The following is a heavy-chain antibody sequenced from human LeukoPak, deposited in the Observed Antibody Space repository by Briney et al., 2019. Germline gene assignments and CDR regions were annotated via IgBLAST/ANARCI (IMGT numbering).Heavy chain of an antibody. V-gene: IGHV4-38-2*02. CDR3: AREYYYDSSGYYGAFDI. D-gene: IGHD3-22*01. CDR1: GYSISSGYY. Sequence: SETLSLTCTVSGYSISSGYYWGWLRQPPGKGLEWIGSIYHSGSTYYNPALKIRVTISVDTSKTQFPLKLSSVTAADTAVYYCAREYYYDSSGYYGAFDIWGQGTMVTVSS. J-gene: IGHJ3*02. CDR2: IYHSGST.